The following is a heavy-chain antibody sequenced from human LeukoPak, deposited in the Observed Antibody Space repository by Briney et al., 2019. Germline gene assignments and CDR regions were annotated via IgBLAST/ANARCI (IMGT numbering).Heavy chain of an antibody. J-gene: IGHJ4*02. CDR2: IYYSGST. CDR3: ATYPKPPAAAGTVVDY. CDR1: GGSISSSSYS. V-gene: IGHV4-39*01. D-gene: IGHD6-13*01. Sequence: ASETLFLTCTVSGGSISSSSYSWGWIRQPPGKGLEWIGSIYYSGSTYYNPSLKSRVTISVDTSKNQFSLKLSSVTAADTAVYYCATYPKPPAAAGTVVDYWGQGTLVTVSS.